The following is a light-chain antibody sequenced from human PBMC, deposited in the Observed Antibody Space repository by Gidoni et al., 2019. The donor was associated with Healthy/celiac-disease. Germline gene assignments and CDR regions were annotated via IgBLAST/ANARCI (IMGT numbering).Light chain of an antibody. J-gene: IGKJ1*01. CDR3: QHYKNWPRT. Sequence: EIVMTQSPATLSVSPGERATLSCRASQSVSSYLAWYQHKPGQAPGLLSSGASTRATGIPARFSGSGSGTEFTLTINSLQSEDFAVYHCQHYKNWPRTCGQGTKVEI. V-gene: IGKV3-15*01. CDR1: QSVSSY. CDR2: GAS.